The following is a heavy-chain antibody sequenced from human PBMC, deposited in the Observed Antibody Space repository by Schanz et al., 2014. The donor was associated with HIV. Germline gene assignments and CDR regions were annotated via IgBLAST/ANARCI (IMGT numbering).Heavy chain of an antibody. J-gene: IGHJ4*02. D-gene: IGHD2-21*02. CDR2: VWSDGNNK. CDR1: GFTFSAHG. CDR3: ARAGVTDRFDH. V-gene: IGHV3-33*01. Sequence: QVQLVESGGGVVQPGRSLRLSCVASGFTFSAHGMYWVRQAPGKGLEWVAFVWSDGNNKYYADSVKGRFTISRDNSKNTLFLHMNSLRAEDTAVYYCARAGVTDRFDHWGQGTLVTVSS.